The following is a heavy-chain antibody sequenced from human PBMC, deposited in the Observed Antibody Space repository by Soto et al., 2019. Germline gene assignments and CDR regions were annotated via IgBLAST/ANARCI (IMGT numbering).Heavy chain of an antibody. J-gene: IGHJ4*02. D-gene: IGHD3-22*01. CDR2: ISYRASS. V-gene: IGHV4-31*03. Sequence: TMSLTCTVSGGSISSGGYYWNWIRQVPGRGLECIWYISYRASSFYNPSLERRVSVSIDTSGNQFSLNLSSIAAADTAVYLCGRAHTHHYDITGYSKPSFHFDLWGQGTLVTAS. CDR1: GGSISSGGYY. CDR3: GRAHTHHYDITGYSKPSFHFDL.